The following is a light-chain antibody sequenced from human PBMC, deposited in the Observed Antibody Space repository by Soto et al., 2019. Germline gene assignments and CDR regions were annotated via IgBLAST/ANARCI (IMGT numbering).Light chain of an antibody. CDR2: DVS. Sequence: QSALTQPASVSGSPGQSITISCTGTSGDVGGYIYVTWYQQHPGKAPKLMIYDVSNRPSGVSNRFSGSKSGNTASLTSSGLQAEDEANYYCSSYTSSNSLVFGGGTQLTVL. CDR1: SGDVGGYIY. J-gene: IGLJ2*01. V-gene: IGLV2-14*01. CDR3: SSYTSSNSLV.